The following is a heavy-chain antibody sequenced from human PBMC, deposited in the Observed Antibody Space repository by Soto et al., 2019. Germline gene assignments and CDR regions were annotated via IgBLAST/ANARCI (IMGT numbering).Heavy chain of an antibody. CDR3: VRDWSTFWGMDV. J-gene: IGHJ6*02. V-gene: IGHV3-7*01. CDR2: IKQDGSKK. Sequence: GGSLRLSCAASGFTFRTYTMSWVRQAPGKGLEWVANIKQDGSKKYYVDSVKGRFAISRDNAKDSLFLQMNNLRAEDTAVYYCVRDWSTFWGMDVWGQGTTVTVSS. CDR1: GFTFRTYT.